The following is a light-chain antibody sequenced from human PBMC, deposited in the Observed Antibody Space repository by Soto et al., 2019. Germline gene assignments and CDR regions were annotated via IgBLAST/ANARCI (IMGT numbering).Light chain of an antibody. J-gene: IGLJ1*01. V-gene: IGLV1-44*01. CDR3: AAWDDSLNGYV. Sequence: QSVLTQPPSASGTPGQRVTISCSGSSSNIGSNTVNWYQQLPGTAPKLHIYSNNQRPSGVPDRFSGSKSGTSASLAISGLQSEDEADYYCAAWDDSLNGYVFGTGTQLTVL. CDR1: SSNIGSNT. CDR2: SNN.